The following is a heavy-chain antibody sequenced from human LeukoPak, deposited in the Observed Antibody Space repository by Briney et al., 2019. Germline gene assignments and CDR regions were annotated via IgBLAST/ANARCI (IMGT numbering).Heavy chain of an antibody. CDR2: ISGFNRNT. Sequence: ASVKVSCKASGYTFTTYGISWVRQAPGQGLEWMGWISGFNRNTHSAQKFQGRVTLTADTSTTTVYMELRSLRSDDTAVYYCARTGDGYFDWLLLGDYWGQGTVVTVSS. V-gene: IGHV1-18*01. CDR3: ARTGDGYFDWLLLGDY. D-gene: IGHD3-9*01. J-gene: IGHJ4*02. CDR1: GYTFTTYG.